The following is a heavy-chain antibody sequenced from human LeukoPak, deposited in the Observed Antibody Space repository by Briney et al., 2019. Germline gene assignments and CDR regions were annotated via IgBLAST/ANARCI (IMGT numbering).Heavy chain of an antibody. V-gene: IGHV3-30-3*01. CDR2: VSNDGSNQ. CDR1: GFTFSNYA. CDR3: ARGPDPVVRGPRRAFDL. D-gene: IGHD3-10*01. Sequence: GGSLRLSCFASGFTFSNYAMHWVRQAPGKGLEWVSVVSNDGSNQDYTDSVKGRFIISRDDSKSTVYLQMNSLRVDDTAMYYCARGPDPVVRGPRRAFDLWGQGTMVTVSS. J-gene: IGHJ3*01.